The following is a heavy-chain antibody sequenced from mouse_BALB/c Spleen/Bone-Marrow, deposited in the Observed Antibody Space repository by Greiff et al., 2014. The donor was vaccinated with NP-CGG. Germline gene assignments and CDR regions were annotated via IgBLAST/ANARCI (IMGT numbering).Heavy chain of an antibody. CDR1: GFSLTSYG. CDR3: ARDGVYGSHYYAMDY. D-gene: IGHD1-1*02. CDR2: IWAGGST. V-gene: IGHV2-9*02. J-gene: IGHJ4*01. Sequence: LQESGPGLVSPSQSLSITCTVSGFSLTSYGVHWVRQPPGKGLEWLGVIWAGGSTNYNSALMSRLSISKDNSKSQVFLKMNCLQTDDTAMYYCARDGVYGSHYYAMDYWGQGTSVTVSS.